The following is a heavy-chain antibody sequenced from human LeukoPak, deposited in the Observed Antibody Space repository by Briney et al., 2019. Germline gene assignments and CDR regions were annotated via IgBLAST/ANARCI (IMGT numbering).Heavy chain of an antibody. V-gene: IGHV3-23*01. J-gene: IGHJ4*02. CDR1: RFTFSSYA. CDR2: ISGSGGVT. CDR3: AKNLGSGWYFPFDY. D-gene: IGHD6-19*01. Sequence: GGSLRLSCAASRFTFSSYAMSWVRQAPGKGLEWVSAISGSGGVTYYADSVKGRFTISRDNAKNSLYLQMDSLSAEDTAFYYCAKNLGSGWYFPFDYWGQGTLVTVSS.